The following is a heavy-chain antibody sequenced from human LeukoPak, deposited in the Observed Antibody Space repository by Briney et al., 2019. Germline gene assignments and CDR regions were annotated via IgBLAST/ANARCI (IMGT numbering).Heavy chain of an antibody. CDR3: AREGNYVDY. D-gene: IGHD6-13*01. CDR2: INHSGST. Sequence: SETLSLTCTVSGGSISSGGYYWSWIRQPPGKGLEWIGEINHSGSTNYNPSLKSRVTISVDTSKNQFSLKLSSVTAADTAVYYCAREGNYVDYWGQGTLVTVSS. V-gene: IGHV4-39*07. J-gene: IGHJ4*02. CDR1: GGSISSGGYY.